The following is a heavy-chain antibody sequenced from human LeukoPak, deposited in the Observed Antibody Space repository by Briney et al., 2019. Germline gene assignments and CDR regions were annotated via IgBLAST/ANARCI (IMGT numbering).Heavy chain of an antibody. CDR1: GFTFSTHR. J-gene: IGHJ4*02. D-gene: IGHD6-19*01. V-gene: IGHV3-7*03. Sequence: GGSLRLSCVASGFTFSTHRMTWVRQAPGKGLEWVAHIKEDGSMTRSIDSVKGRFTISRDNAKSSLCLQMNSLRDEDTAVYYCVRDIGWFRFDHWGQGTLVTVSS. CDR3: VRDIGWFRFDH. CDR2: IKEDGSMT.